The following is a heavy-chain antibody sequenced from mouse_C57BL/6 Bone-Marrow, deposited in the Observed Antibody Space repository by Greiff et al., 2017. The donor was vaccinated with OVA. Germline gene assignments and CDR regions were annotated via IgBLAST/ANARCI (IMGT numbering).Heavy chain of an antibody. CDR3: ARRDVWFAY. CDR1: GYSITSGYY. Sequence: EVKLVESGPGLVKPSQSLSFTCSVTGYSITSGYYWNWIRQFPGNKVERMGYISYDGSNNYNPSLKNRISITRDPSKNQFFLRLNSVTTEDAATYCCARRDVWFAYWGQGTLVTVSA. D-gene: IGHD3-3*01. V-gene: IGHV3-6*01. J-gene: IGHJ3*01. CDR2: ISYDGSN.